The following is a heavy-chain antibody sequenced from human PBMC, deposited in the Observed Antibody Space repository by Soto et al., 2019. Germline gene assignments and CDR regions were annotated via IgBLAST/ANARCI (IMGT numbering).Heavy chain of an antibody. CDR1: GGSFNGYF. J-gene: IGHJ6*04. Sequence: VQLVQSGAEMKKPGSSVRVSCKASGGSFNGYFITWVRQAPGQGLEWVGRVIPMHGSESHARKFGDRITLTADTFTDTAFWDLRSLQSDSTAVHYFASGVTPSGYRRGMEAWVKGTKGSVSA. V-gene: IGHV1-69*08. CDR3: ASGVTPSGYRRGMEA. D-gene: IGHD2-2*03. CDR2: VIPMHGSE.